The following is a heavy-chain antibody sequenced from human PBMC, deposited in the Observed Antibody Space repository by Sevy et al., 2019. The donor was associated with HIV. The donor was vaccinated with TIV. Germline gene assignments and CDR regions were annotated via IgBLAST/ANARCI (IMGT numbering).Heavy chain of an antibody. CDR2: IYSGGST. J-gene: IGHJ4*02. CDR3: ARLALTTVTREYYFDY. Sequence: GGSLRLSCAASGFTVSSNYMSWVRQAPGKGLEWVSVIYSGGSTYYADSVKGRFTISRDNSKNTLYLQMNSLRAEDTAVYYCARLALTTVTREYYFDYWGQGTLVTVSS. D-gene: IGHD4-17*01. V-gene: IGHV3-53*01. CDR1: GFTVSSNY.